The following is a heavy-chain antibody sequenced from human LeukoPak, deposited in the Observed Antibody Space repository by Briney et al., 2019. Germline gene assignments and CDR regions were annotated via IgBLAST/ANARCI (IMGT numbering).Heavy chain of an antibody. CDR2: IWYDGSNK. D-gene: IGHD6-19*01. V-gene: IGHV3-33*01. CDR3: ARGSGWFYFDY. Sequence: PGRSLRLSCAASGFTFSSYGMHWVRQAPGKGLEWVAVIWYDGSNKYYADSVKGRFTISRDNSKNTLYLQMNSLRAEDTAGYYCARGSGWFYFDYWGQGTLVTVSS. CDR1: GFTFSSYG. J-gene: IGHJ4*02.